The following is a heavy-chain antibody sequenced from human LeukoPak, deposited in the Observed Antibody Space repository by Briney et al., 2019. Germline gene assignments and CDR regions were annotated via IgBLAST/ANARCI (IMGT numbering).Heavy chain of an antibody. D-gene: IGHD2-15*01. Sequence: GGSLRLSCAASGFTFTSYVMTWVRQAPGKGLEGVSTISGRGAYTDYADSVKGRFTVSRDNSKNMLYLQMNSLRAEDTAVYYCAKDRYCSGGSCYGLDYWGQGTLVTVSS. CDR1: GFTFTSYV. CDR2: ISGRGAYT. CDR3: AKDRYCSGGSCYGLDY. J-gene: IGHJ4*02. V-gene: IGHV3-23*01.